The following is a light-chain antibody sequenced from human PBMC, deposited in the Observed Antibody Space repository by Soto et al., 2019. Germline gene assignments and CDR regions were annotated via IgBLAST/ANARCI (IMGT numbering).Light chain of an antibody. Sequence: DIQLTQSPSFLSASVGDRVTITCRASQGISNFLAWYQQKPGKAPKLLIFAASSLQSGVPSRFSGSGSGTEFTLTITSLQPEDFATYCCQQFHSYPRTFXQGTKVDIK. CDR3: QQFHSYPRT. V-gene: IGKV1-9*01. J-gene: IGKJ1*01. CDR1: QGISNF. CDR2: AAS.